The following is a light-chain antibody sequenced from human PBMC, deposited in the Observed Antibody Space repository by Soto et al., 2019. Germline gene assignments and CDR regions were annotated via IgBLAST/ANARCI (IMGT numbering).Light chain of an antibody. CDR2: DTS. J-gene: IGKJ1*01. CDR1: QSVSSN. CDR3: QQYNNWPPAWT. V-gene: IGKV3-15*01. Sequence: EIVMTQSPATLSVSPGERATLSCRASQSVSSNLAWYQQKPGQAPRLLIYDTSTRATGIPARFSGRGSGTECTLTISSLQSEDSAVYYCQQYNNWPPAWTFGQGTKVEIK.